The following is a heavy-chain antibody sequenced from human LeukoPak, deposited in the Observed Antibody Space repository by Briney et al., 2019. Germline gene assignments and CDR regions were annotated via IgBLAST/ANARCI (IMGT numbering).Heavy chain of an antibody. V-gene: IGHV4-39*07. CDR1: GVSISSSYSY. CDR2: IYYTGNT. J-gene: IGHJ5*02. Sequence: SETLSLTCTVSGVSISSSYSYWGWIRQPPGMGLEWIGSIYYTGNTYYNASLKSQVSISVDTSKNQFSLKLSSVTAADTAVYYCAREVDAAAAYNWFDPWGQGTLVTVSS. CDR3: AREVDAAAAYNWFDP. D-gene: IGHD2-2*01.